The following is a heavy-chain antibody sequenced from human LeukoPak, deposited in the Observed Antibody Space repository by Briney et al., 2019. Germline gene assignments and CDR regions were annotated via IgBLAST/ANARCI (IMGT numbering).Heavy chain of an antibody. CDR3: ARDRGSGNFDY. CDR2: IVVGSGNT. J-gene: IGHJ4*02. CDR1: GFTFTSSA. Sequence: ASVKVSCKASGFTFTSSAMQWVRQARGQRLEWIGWIVVGSGNTNYAQKFQERVTITRDMSTSTAYMELSSLRSEDMAVYYCARDRGSGNFDYWGQGTLVTVSS. D-gene: IGHD1-26*01. V-gene: IGHV1-58*02.